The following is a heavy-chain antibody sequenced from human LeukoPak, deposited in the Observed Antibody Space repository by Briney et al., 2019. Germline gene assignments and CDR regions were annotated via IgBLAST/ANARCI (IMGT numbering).Heavy chain of an antibody. CDR1: GFTFSSYG. D-gene: IGHD3-10*01. CDR3: ARARKSGGITMIRGVKDRGWFDP. V-gene: IGHV3-30*02. Sequence: HPGGSLRLSCAASGFTFSSYGMHWVRQAPGKGLEWVAFIRYDGSNKSYADSVKGRFTISRDNSKNTLYLQMNSLRAEDTAVYYCARARKSGGITMIRGVKDRGWFDPWGQGTLVTVSS. J-gene: IGHJ5*02. CDR2: IRYDGSNK.